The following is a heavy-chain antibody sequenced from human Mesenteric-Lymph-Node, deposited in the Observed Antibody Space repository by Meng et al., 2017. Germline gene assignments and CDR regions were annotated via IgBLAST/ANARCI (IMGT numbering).Heavy chain of an antibody. J-gene: IGHJ4*02. V-gene: IGHV7-4-1*02. CDR1: VYTFTRYP. CDR2: ISTNTGNP. Sequence: QGQGVQARAELKKPGASVKVSCKAAVYTFTRYPMNWVRQAPGQGLEWMGWISTNTGNPTYAQGFTGRFVFSVDTSVSTAYLQISSLKAEDTAVYYCGTLKYTSGFYGPAYWGQGALVTVSS. CDR3: GTLKYTSGFYGPAY. D-gene: IGHD6-19*01.